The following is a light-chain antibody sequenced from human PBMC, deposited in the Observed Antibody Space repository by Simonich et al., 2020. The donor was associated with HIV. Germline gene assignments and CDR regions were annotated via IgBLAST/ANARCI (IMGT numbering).Light chain of an antibody. CDR3: QQYYTTPPT. V-gene: IGKV4-1*01. J-gene: IGKJ1*01. Sequence: DIVMTQSPDSLAVSLGERATVNCRSSRSVLYSSNNKNYIAWYQQKPGQPPKLLIYWASPRESGVPDRCSASGSGTDFTLTISSLQAEDVAIYSCQQYYTTPPTFGQGTKVEIK. CDR1: RSVLYSSNNKNY. CDR2: WAS.